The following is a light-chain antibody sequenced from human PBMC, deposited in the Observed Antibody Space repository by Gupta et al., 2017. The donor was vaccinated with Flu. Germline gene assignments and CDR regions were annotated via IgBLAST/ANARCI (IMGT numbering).Light chain of an antibody. CDR2: END. V-gene: IGLV1-51*02. CDR3: GVWDSGLSAWV. CDR1: SNIGNNY. Sequence: SNIGNNYVSWFQQLPGTAPKVIIYENDKRPSEIPDRFSGSQSGTSATLGITGLQTGDEADYYCGVWDSGLSAWVFGGGTKVTVL. J-gene: IGLJ3*02.